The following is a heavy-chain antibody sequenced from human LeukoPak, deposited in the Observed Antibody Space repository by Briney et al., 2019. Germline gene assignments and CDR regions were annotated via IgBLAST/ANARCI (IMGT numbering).Heavy chain of an antibody. CDR3: ARDPQYSSGWYDAWFDP. Sequence: PGGSLRLSCAASGFTFSSFEMNWVRQAPGKGLEWVSYITSSGSAVYYADSVKGRFTISRDNAKNSLYLQMHSLRAEDTAVYYCARDPQYSSGWYDAWFDPWGKGTLVTVSS. D-gene: IGHD6-19*01. V-gene: IGHV3-48*03. CDR1: GFTFSSFE. CDR2: ITSSGSAV. J-gene: IGHJ5*02.